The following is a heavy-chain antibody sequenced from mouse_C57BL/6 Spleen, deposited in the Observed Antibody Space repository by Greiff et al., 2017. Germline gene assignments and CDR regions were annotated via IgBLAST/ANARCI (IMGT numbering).Heavy chain of an antibody. V-gene: IGHV1-80*01. CDR2: IYPGDGDT. Sequence: QVQLQQSGAELVKPGASVKISCKASGYAFSSYWMNWVKQRPGKGLEWIGQIYPGDGDTNNNGKFKGKATLTADKSSSTAYMQLSCLTSEDSAVYFCARGKKGDAMDYWGQGTSVTVSS. CDR1: GYAFSSYW. J-gene: IGHJ4*01. CDR3: ARGKKGDAMDY.